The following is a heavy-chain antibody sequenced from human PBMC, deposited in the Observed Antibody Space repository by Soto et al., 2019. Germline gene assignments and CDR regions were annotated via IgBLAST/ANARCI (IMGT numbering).Heavy chain of an antibody. V-gene: IGHV3-23*01. J-gene: IGHJ4*02. CDR2: ISGSGVST. CDR3: AKSAMFMIVVVIQDY. Sequence: GGYLRLSCAASGFTFSSYALRWVRQAPGKGLEWVSAISGSGVSTYYADSVNGRFTISRDNSKNTLYLQMNSLRAEDTAVYYCAKSAMFMIVVVIQDYWGQGSLVTVSS. D-gene: IGHD3-22*01. CDR1: GFTFSSYA.